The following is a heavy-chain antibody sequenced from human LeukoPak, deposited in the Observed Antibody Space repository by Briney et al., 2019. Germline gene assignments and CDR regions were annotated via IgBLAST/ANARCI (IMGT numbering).Heavy chain of an antibody. Sequence: GGSLDPSCAASGLTFSSYSMNWVRQAPGKGLEWVSSISSSIIYIYYAASVKGRFTISRDNAKNSLYLQMNSLRAEDTAVYYCARDLNYYDSSGPSGGWDHMYYYYYGMDVWGQGTTVTVSS. CDR3: ARDLNYYDSSGPSGGWDHMYYYYYGMDV. CDR1: GLTFSSYS. V-gene: IGHV3-21*01. CDR2: ISSSIIYI. J-gene: IGHJ6*02. D-gene: IGHD3-22*01.